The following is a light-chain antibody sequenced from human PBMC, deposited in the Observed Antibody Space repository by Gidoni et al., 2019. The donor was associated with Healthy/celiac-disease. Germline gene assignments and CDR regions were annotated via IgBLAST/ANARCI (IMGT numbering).Light chain of an antibody. J-gene: IGKJ3*01. CDR2: DAS. CDR1: QGISSA. V-gene: IGKV1-13*02. CDR3: QQFNSYPFT. Sequence: AIQLTQSPSSLSASVGDRVTTTCRARQGISSALAWYQQKPGKAPKLLIYDASSLESVVPSRFSSSGSGTDFALTISSLQPEDFATYYCQQFNSYPFTFGPGTKVDIK.